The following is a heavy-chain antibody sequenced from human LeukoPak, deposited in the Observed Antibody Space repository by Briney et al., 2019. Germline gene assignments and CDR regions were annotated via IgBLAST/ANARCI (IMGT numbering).Heavy chain of an antibody. J-gene: IGHJ4*02. CDR2: ISSSGSTI. D-gene: IGHD4-11*01. V-gene: IGHV3-11*04. CDR1: GFTFSDYY. Sequence: PGGSLRLSCAASGFTFSDYYMSWIRQAPGKGLEWVSYISSSGSTIYYADSVRGRFTISRDNSKNTLYVQMNSLRTDDAAVYYCAKSKSPYPMDYIFDFWGQGTRVTVSS. CDR3: AKSKSPYPMDYIFDF.